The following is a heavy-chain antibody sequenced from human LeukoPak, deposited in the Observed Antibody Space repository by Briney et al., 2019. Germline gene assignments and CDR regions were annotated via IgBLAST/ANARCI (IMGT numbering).Heavy chain of an antibody. V-gene: IGHV3-9*01. Sequence: GGSLRLSCAASGFTFDDYAMHWVRQAPGKGLEWVSGISWNSGSIGYADSVKGRFTISRDNAKNSLYLQMNSLRAEDTALYYCAKSIQLWLLDYWGQGALVTVSS. CDR1: GFTFDDYA. J-gene: IGHJ4*02. CDR3: AKSIQLWLLDY. CDR2: ISWNSGSI. D-gene: IGHD5-18*01.